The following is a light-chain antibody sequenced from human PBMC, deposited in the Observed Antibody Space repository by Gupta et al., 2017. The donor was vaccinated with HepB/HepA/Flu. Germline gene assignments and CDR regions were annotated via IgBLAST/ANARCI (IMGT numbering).Light chain of an antibody. V-gene: IGLV1-44*01. Sequence: SVLTPPPSASVPPGQRVTFSFSGSSSNIGSNTVHWYQQLPGTAPKLLIYTNSRRRSGVPDRFSGSKYGTSASFAISGLQAEDEADYYCAAADASRNGYVFGTGTKVTVL. CDR3: AAADASRNGYV. CDR1: SSNIGSNT. CDR2: TNS. J-gene: IGLJ1*01.